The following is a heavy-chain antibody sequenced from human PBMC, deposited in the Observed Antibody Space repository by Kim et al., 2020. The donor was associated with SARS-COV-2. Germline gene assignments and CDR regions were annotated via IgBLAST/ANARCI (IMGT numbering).Heavy chain of an antibody. CDR2: IYYSGST. J-gene: IGHJ4*02. V-gene: IGHV4-31*03. CDR3: AIAPRVDLQTPEYYFDY. CDR1: GGSISSGGYY. Sequence: TLSLTCTVSGGSISSGGYYWSWIRQHPGKGLEWIGYIYYSGSTYYNPSLKSRVTISVDTSKNQFSLKLSSVTAADTAVYYCAIAPRVDLQTPEYYFDYWGQGTLVTVSS.